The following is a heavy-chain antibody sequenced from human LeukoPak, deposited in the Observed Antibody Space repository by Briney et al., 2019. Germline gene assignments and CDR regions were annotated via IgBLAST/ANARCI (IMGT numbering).Heavy chain of an antibody. CDR1: GGSISSYY. D-gene: IGHD3-3*01. CDR2: IYTSGST. J-gene: IGHJ5*02. V-gene: IGHV4-4*07. Sequence: SETLSLTCTVSGGSISSYYWSRIRQPAGKGLEWIGRIYTSGSTNYNPSLKSRVTMSVDTSKNQFSLKLSSVTAADTAVYYCARERDETYYDFWSGYPWGLNWFDPWGQGTLVTVSS. CDR3: ARERDETYYDFWSGYPWGLNWFDP.